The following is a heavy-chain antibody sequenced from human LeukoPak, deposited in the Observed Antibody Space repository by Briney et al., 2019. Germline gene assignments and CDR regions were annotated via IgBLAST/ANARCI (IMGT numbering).Heavy chain of an antibody. CDR1: GGSISSYY. V-gene: IGHV4-59*05. CDR2: IYYSGST. Sequence: PSETLSLTCTASGGSISSYYWSWIRQPPGKGLEWIGSIYYSGSTYYNPSLNSRVTIFIDMSKNQFSLKPSSVTATDTAVYYCARLVCGGGSCPAEFDYWGQGTLVTVSS. D-gene: IGHD2-15*01. J-gene: IGHJ4*02. CDR3: ARLVCGGGSCPAEFDY.